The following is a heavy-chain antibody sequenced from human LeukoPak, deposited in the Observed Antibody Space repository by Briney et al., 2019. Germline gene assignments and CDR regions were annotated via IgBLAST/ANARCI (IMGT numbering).Heavy chain of an antibody. CDR3: ATGYGDFRVEGRYFYS. CDR1: DGSITNYD. J-gene: IGHJ4*02. V-gene: IGHV4-59*01. Sequence: SETLSLTCTVSDGSITNYDWSWVRQPPGKGLEFIGHVHYSGTTNYNPSLRSRVTISIDTSKKHFFLKLKSVTAADTAVYYCATGYGDFRVEGRYFYSWGQGTLVTVS. D-gene: IGHD4-17*01. CDR2: VHYSGTT.